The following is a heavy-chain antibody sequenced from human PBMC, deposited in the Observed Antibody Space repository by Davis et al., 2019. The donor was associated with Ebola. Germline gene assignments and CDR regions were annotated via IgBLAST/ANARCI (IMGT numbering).Heavy chain of an antibody. J-gene: IGHJ4*02. CDR3: TRNTVAGTDY. V-gene: IGHV3-73*01. D-gene: IGHD6-19*01. CDR1: GFTFSGSA. Sequence: PSETLSLTCAASGFTFSGSAMHWVRQASGKGLEWVGRIRSKANSYATAYAASVKGRFTISRDDSKNTAYLQMNSLKTEDTAVYYCTRNTVAGTDYWGQGTLVTVSS. CDR2: IRSKANSYAT.